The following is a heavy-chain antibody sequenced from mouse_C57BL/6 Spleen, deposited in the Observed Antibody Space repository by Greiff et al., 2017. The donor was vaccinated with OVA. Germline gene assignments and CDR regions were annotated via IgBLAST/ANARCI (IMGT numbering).Heavy chain of an antibody. J-gene: IGHJ3*01. Sequence: EVKLVESGGGLVQPKGSLKLSCAASGFSFNTYAMNWVRQAPGKGLEWVARIRSKSNKYATYYADSVKDRFTISRDDSESMLYLQMNNLKTEDTAMYYCVRLAGFAYWGQGTLVTVSA. V-gene: IGHV10-1*01. CDR3: VRLAGFAY. CDR2: IRSKSNKYAT. CDR1: GFSFNTYA.